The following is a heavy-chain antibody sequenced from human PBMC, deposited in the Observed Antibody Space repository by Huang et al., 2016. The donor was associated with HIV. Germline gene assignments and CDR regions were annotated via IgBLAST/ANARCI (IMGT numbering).Heavy chain of an antibody. Sequence: QVQLVESGGGVVQPGRSLRLSCAASGFTFSNYAMHWVRQAPGKGLEWVAGISYDGSNKYYTDSVKGRVTISRDNSKNALYLQMNSLRAEDTAVYYCARRAVAGIYYYYYMDVWGKGTTVTVSS. D-gene: IGHD6-19*01. J-gene: IGHJ6*03. CDR2: ISYDGSNK. V-gene: IGHV3-30-3*01. CDR1: GFTFSNYA. CDR3: ARRAVAGIYYYYYMDV.